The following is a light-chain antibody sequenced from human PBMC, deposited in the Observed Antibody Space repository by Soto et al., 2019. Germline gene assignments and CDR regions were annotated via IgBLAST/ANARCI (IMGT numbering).Light chain of an antibody. J-gene: IGLJ2*01. CDR3: QSYDSSLSGVV. CDR1: SSNIGAGYD. Sequence: QSVLTQPPSVSGAPGQRVTISCTGTSSNIGAGYDVPWYQQLPGKAPKLLIYGNSNRPSGVPDRFSGSKSGTSASLAITGLQAEEEDDYYCQSYDSSLSGVVFGGGTKVTVL. V-gene: IGLV1-40*01. CDR2: GNS.